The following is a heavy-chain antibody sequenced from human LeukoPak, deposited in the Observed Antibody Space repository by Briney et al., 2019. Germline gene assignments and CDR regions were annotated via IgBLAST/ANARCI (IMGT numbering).Heavy chain of an antibody. Sequence: PGGSLRLSCSASGFTFSSYAMHWVRQAPGKGLEYVSAISSNGGSTYYADSVKGRFTISRDNSKNTLYLQMNSLRAEDTAVYYCPRYDFWSGKPDYWGQGTLVTVSS. CDR2: ISSNGGST. D-gene: IGHD3-3*01. J-gene: IGHJ4*02. V-gene: IGHV3-64*04. CDR3: PRYDFWSGKPDY. CDR1: GFTFSSYA.